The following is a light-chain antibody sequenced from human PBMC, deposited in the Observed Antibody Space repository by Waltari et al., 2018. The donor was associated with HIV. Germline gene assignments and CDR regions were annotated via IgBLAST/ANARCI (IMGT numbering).Light chain of an antibody. CDR2: KVS. V-gene: IGKV2-30*01. Sequence: EVLMTQFPLSLAGTVGQTASISFRSNQSLLDSDGHPFLFCFQLRPGHSPRRLIYKVSNRVSGVPGKFSGSGADSEFRLSINSVDAEDAGLYFCMQVRYWPHTFGPGTKLQV. CDR3: MQVRYWPHT. CDR1: QSLLDSDGHPF. J-gene: IGKJ2*01.